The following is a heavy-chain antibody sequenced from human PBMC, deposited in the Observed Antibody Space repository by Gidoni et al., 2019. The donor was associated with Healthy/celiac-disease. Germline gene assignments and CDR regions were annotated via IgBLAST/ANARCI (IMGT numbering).Heavy chain of an antibody. CDR3: ASTIMVRGVIMPGLFDY. V-gene: IGHV4-39*01. Sequence: QLQLQESGPGLVKPSETLSLTCTVSGGSISSSSYYWGWIRQPPGKGLEWIGSIYYSGSTYYNPSLKSRVTISVDTSKNQFSLKLSSVTAADTAVYYCASTIMVRGVIMPGLFDYWGQGTLVTVSS. CDR1: GGSISSSSYY. D-gene: IGHD3-10*01. CDR2: IYYSGST. J-gene: IGHJ4*02.